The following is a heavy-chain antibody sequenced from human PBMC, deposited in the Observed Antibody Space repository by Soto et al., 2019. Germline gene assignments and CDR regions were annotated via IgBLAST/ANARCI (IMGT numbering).Heavy chain of an antibody. D-gene: IGHD3-9*01. J-gene: IGHJ4*02. CDR2: IGHSGYSI. CDR1: RFTFNNHA. V-gene: IGHV3-23*01. Sequence: GGSLRLSCAASRFTFNNHAMAWVRQAPGKGLEWVSSIGHSGYSINYGDSVKGRFTISRDNSKNMVFLEMNGLRAEDTAVYYCARSDDKDILTGCYNWGQGALVTVSS. CDR3: ARSDDKDILTGCYN.